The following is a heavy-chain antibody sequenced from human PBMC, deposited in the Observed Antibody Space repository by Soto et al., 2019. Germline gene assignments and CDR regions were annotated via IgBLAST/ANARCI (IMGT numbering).Heavy chain of an antibody. D-gene: IGHD3-22*01. V-gene: IGHV3-74*01. CDR3: ARGTISGTYYYDSSGYYSDY. J-gene: IGHJ4*02. CDR2: INSDGSST. Sequence: VGSLRLSCAASGFTFSSYWMHWVRQAPGKGLVWVSRINSDGSSTSYADSVKGRFTISRDNAKNTLYPQMNSLRAEDTAVYYCARGTISGTYYYDSSGYYSDYWGQGTLVTVSS. CDR1: GFTFSSYW.